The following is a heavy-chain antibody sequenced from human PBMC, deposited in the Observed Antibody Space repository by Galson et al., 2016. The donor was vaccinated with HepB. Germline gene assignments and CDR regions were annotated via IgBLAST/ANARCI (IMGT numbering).Heavy chain of an antibody. Sequence: SLRLSCAASGFTFSSFAMSWVRRVPGKGLEWVSAISGRGDRIRYAESVKGRFIISRDNSKNTLDVAMKNLRVEDTAVYYCAKEGWFGELLYGHFYFWGQGTLVTVSS. J-gene: IGHJ4*02. CDR1: GFTFSSFA. CDR2: ISGRGDRI. CDR3: AKEGWFGELLYGHFYF. V-gene: IGHV3-23*01. D-gene: IGHD3-10*01.